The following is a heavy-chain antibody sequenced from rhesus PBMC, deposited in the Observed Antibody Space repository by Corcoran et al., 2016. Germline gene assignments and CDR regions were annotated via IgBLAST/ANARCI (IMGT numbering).Heavy chain of an antibody. V-gene: IGHV4-73*01. CDR2: IDGNSAHT. D-gene: IGHD1-26*01. Sequence: QVKLQQWGEGLVKPSETLSLTCAVYGGSISGYYWSWIRQPPGKGLEWIGNIDGNSAHTNYNPSLKNRVTISKDTSKNQFSLKLSSVTAADTAVYYCATTGTGTIYYGLDSWGQGVVVTVSS. CDR1: GGSISGYY. J-gene: IGHJ6*01. CDR3: ATTGTGTIYYGLDS.